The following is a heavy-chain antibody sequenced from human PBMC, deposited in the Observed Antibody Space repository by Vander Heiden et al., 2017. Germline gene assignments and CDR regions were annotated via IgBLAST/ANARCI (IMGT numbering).Heavy chain of an antibody. CDR1: GYSFSTDG. Sequence: QAQLVQSGDEVTRPGAAVKDSCKASGYSFSTDGIIWVREAPGQGLEWMGWISAYNGAANYAQKFQGRVTMTTDTPTAIGYMELRSLRSDDTAVYYCARIFGVVGSPGYYYGMDVWGQGTTVSVSS. V-gene: IGHV1-18*04. D-gene: IGHD3-3*01. CDR3: ARIFGVVGSPGYYYGMDV. J-gene: IGHJ6*02. CDR2: ISAYNGAA.